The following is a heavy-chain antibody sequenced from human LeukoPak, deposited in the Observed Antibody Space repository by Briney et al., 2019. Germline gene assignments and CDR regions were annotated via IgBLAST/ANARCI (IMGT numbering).Heavy chain of an antibody. D-gene: IGHD2-15*01. CDR3: ARSPSGGLAARFDY. J-gene: IGHJ4*02. CDR2: IYPGDSDT. V-gene: IGHV5-51*01. CDR1: GYIFITHW. Sequence: GESLKISCKGSGYIFITHWIGWVRQMPGKGLEWMGIIYPGDSDTRYSPSFQGQVTTSADKSISTAYLQWSSLKASDTAMYYCARSPSGGLAARFDYWGQGTLVTVSS.